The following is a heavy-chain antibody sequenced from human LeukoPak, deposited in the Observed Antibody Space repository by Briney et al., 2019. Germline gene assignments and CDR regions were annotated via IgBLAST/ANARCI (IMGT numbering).Heavy chain of an antibody. Sequence: SETLSHTWSVSCGYLYRGGYCWSWIRQHPRKGLEWIGYIFDSGSIYYNPSLRSRLTIIVDTSKNQFSLKLSSVTAADTAVYYCARRPLRLGMDVWGQGTTVAVSS. CDR3: ARRPLRLGMDV. CDR2: IFDSGSI. CDR1: CGYLYRGGYC. J-gene: IGHJ6*02. V-gene: IGHV4-31*02. D-gene: IGHD3-3*01.